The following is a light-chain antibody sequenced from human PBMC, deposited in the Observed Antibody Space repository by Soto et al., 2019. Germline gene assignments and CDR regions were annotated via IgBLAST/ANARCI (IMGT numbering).Light chain of an antibody. CDR1: QSVLYSSNNENY. Sequence: DVVMTQSPDSLAVSLGERDTINCKSSQSVLYSSNNENYLAWYQQKPGQPPKLLIYWASTRESGVPDRFSGSGSGTDFTLTISSLQTEDVAVYYCQQYYSTLYTFGQGTKLDIK. CDR3: QQYYSTLYT. V-gene: IGKV4-1*01. CDR2: WAS. J-gene: IGKJ2*01.